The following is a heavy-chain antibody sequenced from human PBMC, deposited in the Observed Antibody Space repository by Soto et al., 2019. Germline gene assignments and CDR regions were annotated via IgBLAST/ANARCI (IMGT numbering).Heavy chain of an antibody. J-gene: IGHJ4*02. CDR1: GYTFTSYG. V-gene: IGHV1-18*01. D-gene: IGHD1-20*01. CDR3: VRDGIIGTIDYLDY. Sequence: QVQLVQSGAEVKKPGASVKVSCKASGYTFTSYGISWVRQAPGQGLEWMGWISTYNGHTNYAQKFLGRVTMTTDTSTNTAYMELRSLRSDDTAVYYCVRDGIIGTIDYLDYWGQGTLVTVSS. CDR2: ISTYNGHT.